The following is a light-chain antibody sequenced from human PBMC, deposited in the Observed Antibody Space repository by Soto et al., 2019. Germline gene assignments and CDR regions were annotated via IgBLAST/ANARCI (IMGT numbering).Light chain of an antibody. Sequence: SYELTQAPSVSVAPGQTASITCGANNIGVRSVHWHQKKPGQAPVLVVYDDDARPSGIPGRFSGSNSGNTATLTITRVEAGDEADYYCQVWDDSRDQQVFGGGTKLIVL. CDR1: NIGVRS. CDR2: DDD. J-gene: IGLJ3*02. V-gene: IGLV3-21*02. CDR3: QVWDDSRDQQV.